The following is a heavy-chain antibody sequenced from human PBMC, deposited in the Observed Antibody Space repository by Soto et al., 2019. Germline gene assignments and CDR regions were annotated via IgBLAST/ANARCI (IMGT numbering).Heavy chain of an antibody. CDR1: GYTLTGLS. V-gene: IGHV1-24*01. Sequence: PSVKVSCKVSGYTLTGLSMHWVRQAPGKGLEWMGGFDPEDGETIYAQKFQGRVTMTEDTSTDTAYMELSSLRSEDTAVYYCATAYIVRGQEEYYKDVWGKGTTVTVSS. J-gene: IGHJ6*03. CDR2: FDPEDGET. D-gene: IGHD3-10*01. CDR3: ATAYIVRGQEEYYKDV.